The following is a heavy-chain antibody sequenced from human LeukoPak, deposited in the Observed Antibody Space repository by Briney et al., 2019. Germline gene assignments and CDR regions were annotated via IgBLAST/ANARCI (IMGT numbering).Heavy chain of an antibody. CDR1: GDSVSSNSAA. J-gene: IGHJ5*02. Sequence: SQTLSLTCAISGDSVSSNSAAWNWITQSPSRGLEWLGRTYYRSKWYNDYAVAVKSRITINPDTSKNQFSLQLNSVTPEDTAVYYCVRDYCSSTSCYVWFDPWGQGTLVTVSS. V-gene: IGHV6-1*01. D-gene: IGHD2-2*01. CDR2: TYYRSKWYN. CDR3: VRDYCSSTSCYVWFDP.